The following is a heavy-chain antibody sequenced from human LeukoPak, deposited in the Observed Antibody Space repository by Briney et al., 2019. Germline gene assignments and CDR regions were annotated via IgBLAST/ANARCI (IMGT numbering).Heavy chain of an antibody. J-gene: IGHJ6*03. CDR2: IYYTGNT. D-gene: IGHD1-7*01. Sequence: SETLSLTCTVSGGSISSSSYYWGWTRQPPGKGLGWIGSIYYTGNTYYNPSLKSRVTISLDTSKNQFSLKLSSVTAADTAVYYCARRGSKNWNYRDYFYYMDVWGQGTTVTVSS. V-gene: IGHV4-39*01. CDR1: GGSISSSSYY. CDR3: ARRGSKNWNYRDYFYYMDV.